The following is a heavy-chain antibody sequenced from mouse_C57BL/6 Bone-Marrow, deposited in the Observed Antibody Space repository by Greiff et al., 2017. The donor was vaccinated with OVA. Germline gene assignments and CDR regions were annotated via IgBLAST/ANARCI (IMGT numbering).Heavy chain of an antibody. CDR1: GYTFTSYG. V-gene: IGHV1-81*01. Sequence: VKLMESGAELARPGASVKLSCKASGYTFTSYGISWVKQRTGQGLEWIGEIYPRSGNTYYNEKFKGKATLTADKSSSTAYMELRSLTSEDSAVYFCARGSPYYYGSSQAWFAYWGQGTLVTVSA. CDR2: IYPRSGNT. D-gene: IGHD1-1*01. J-gene: IGHJ3*01. CDR3: ARGSPYYYGSSQAWFAY.